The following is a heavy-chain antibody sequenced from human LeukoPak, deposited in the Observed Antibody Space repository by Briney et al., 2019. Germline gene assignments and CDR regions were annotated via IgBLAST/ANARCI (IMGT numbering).Heavy chain of an antibody. D-gene: IGHD2-21*01. CDR1: GFTFSSYG. CDR3: TTGLWVGAAGYSDY. CDR2: IKSKTDGGTT. J-gene: IGHJ4*02. Sequence: GGSLRLSCAASGFTFSSYGMHWVRQAPGKGLEWVGRIKSKTDGGTTDYIAPVKGRFTISRDDSKNTLHLQMNSLKTEDTAVYYCTTGLWVGAAGYSDYWGQGTLVTVSS. V-gene: IGHV3-15*01.